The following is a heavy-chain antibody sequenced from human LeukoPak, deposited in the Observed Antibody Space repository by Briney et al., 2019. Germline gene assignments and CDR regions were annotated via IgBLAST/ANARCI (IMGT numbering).Heavy chain of an antibody. CDR1: GGTFSSYA. CDR2: IIPIFGTA. D-gene: IGHD3-22*01. Sequence: SVKVSCKASGGTFSSYAISWVRQAPGQGLEWMGGIIPIFGTANYAQKFQGRVTITADESTGTAYMELSSLRSEDTAVYYCAGDGDSSGYLAFDYWGQGTLVTVSS. V-gene: IGHV1-69*13. J-gene: IGHJ4*02. CDR3: AGDGDSSGYLAFDY.